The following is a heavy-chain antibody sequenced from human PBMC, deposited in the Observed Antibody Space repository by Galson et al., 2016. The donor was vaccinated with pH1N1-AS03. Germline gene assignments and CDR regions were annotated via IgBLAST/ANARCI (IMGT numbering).Heavy chain of an antibody. CDR2: IGSAGDT. CDR1: GFTFSDFV. Sequence: SLRLSCAASGFTFSDFVMHWVRQVSRKGLEWVSGIGSAGDTYYAASVKGRFTISRENAKNSLYLQMSSVTAGDTAVYYCARDPHGLDVWGQGTAVTVSS. V-gene: IGHV3-13*01. J-gene: IGHJ6*02. CDR3: ARDPHGLDV.